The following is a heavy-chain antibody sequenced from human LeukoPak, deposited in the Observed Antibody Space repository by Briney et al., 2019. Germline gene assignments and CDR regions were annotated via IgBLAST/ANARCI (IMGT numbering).Heavy chain of an antibody. D-gene: IGHD2/OR15-2a*01. CDR1: RFNVNNYW. V-gene: IGHV3-74*01. J-gene: IGHJ4*02. CDR2: INEDGRVT. CDR3: TTVSTLAFDY. Sequence: GGSLRLSCTASRFNVNNYWMHWVRQAPGKGLVWVSRINEDGRVTSYAGSVRGRFTISRDSVENTLHLQMNSLRAEDTAVYYCTTVSTLAFDYWGRGTLVTVSS.